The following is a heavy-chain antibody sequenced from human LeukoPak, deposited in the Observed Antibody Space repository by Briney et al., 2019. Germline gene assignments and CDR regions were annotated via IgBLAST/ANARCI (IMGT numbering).Heavy chain of an antibody. V-gene: IGHV5-51*01. J-gene: IGHJ4*02. CDR1: GYIFTTYW. CDR2: IYPGDSDT. Sequence: GESLKISCKTSGYIFTTYWIAWVRQMPGKGLEWMGIIYPGDSDTRYSPSFKGQVTISADKSINTAYLQWSSRKASDTAMYYCARQSTTSSPSDYWGQGTLVTVSS. CDR3: ARQSTTSSPSDY. D-gene: IGHD4-17*01.